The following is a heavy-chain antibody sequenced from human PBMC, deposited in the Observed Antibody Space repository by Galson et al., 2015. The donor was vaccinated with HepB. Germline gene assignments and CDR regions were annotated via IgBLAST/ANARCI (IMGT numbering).Heavy chain of an antibody. D-gene: IGHD6-19*01. CDR2: ISHDGGSK. J-gene: IGHJ5*02. Sequence: SLRLSCAASGFVLSNQGMHWVRQAPGKGLEWVSMISHDGGSKHYVDSVKGRFTISRDNSNNTLYLQMNSLRAEDTAVYYCAKDLYSSGWYNYFDPWGQGTLVTVSS. V-gene: IGHV3-30*18. CDR3: AKDLYSSGWYNYFDP. CDR1: GFVLSNQG.